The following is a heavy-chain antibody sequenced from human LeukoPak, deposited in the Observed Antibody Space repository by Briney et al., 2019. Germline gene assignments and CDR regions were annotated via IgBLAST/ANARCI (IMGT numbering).Heavy chain of an antibody. CDR3: ARDSYDFWSGYSLGWFDP. D-gene: IGHD3-3*01. J-gene: IGHJ5*02. Sequence: PSETLSLTCTVSGGSISSYYWSWIRQPAGKGLEWIGRIYTSGSTNYNPSLKSRVTMSVDTSKNQFSLKLSSVTAADTAVYYCARDSYDFWSGYSLGWFDPWGQGTLVTVSS. CDR2: IYTSGST. V-gene: IGHV4-4*07. CDR1: GGSISSYY.